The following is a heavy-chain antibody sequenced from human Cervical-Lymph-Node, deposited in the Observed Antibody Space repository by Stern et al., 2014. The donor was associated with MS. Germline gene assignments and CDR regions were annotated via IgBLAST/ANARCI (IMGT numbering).Heavy chain of an antibody. D-gene: IGHD6-13*01. V-gene: IGHV1-2*06. CDR2: INPNSGGT. J-gene: IGHJ1*01. CDR3: AREVRSSRYFHP. Sequence: QVQLVQSGAEVKKPGASVKVSCKASGYTFTGYYIHWVRQAPGQGLEWLGRINPNSGGTNFAQKFQGRVTMTRDTSISTAYMDLSRLTSDDTAVFYCAREVRSSRYFHPWGQGTLVTVSS. CDR1: GYTFTGYY.